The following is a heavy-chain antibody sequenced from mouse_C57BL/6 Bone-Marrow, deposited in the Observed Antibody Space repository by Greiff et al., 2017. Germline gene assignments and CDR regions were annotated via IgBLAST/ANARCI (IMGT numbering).Heavy chain of an antibody. CDR1: GYTFTSYD. CDR2: IYPRDGST. D-gene: IGHD6-1*01. J-gene: IGHJ2*01. Sequence: KESGPELVKPGASVKLSCKASGYTFTSYDINWVKPRPGQGLEWIGWIYPRDGSTKYNEKFKGKATLTVDTSSSTAYMELHSLTSEDSAVYFCARSGSYPLFDYWGQGTTLTVSS. CDR3: ARSGSYPLFDY. V-gene: IGHV1-85*01.